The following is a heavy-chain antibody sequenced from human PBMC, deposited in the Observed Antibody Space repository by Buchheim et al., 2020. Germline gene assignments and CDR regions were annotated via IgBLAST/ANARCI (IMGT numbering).Heavy chain of an antibody. CDR1: GFTVSSNY. V-gene: IGHV3-66*01. J-gene: IGHJ6*02. CDR2: IYSGGST. Sequence: EVQLVESGGGLVQPGGSLRLSCAASGFTVSSNYMSWVRQAPGKGLEWVSVIYSGGSTYYADSVKGRFTISRDNSKNTLYLQMNSLRAEDTAVYYCARDLGLRFLEWLLADLVYGMDVWGQGTT. CDR3: ARDLGLRFLEWLLADLVYGMDV. D-gene: IGHD3-3*01.